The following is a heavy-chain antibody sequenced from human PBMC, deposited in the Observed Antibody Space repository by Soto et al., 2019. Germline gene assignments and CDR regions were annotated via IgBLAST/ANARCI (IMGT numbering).Heavy chain of an antibody. V-gene: IGHV4-34*01. J-gene: IGHJ5*01. CDR2: INHSGST. CDR3: ARLRGDSWFDF. Sequence: SETLSLTCAVYGGSFSGYYWIWIRQPPGKGLEWIGEINHSGSTNYNPSLKSRVTISVDTSKNQFSLQLTSLSPDDTAVYYCARLRGDSWFDFWGQGTRVTVSS. CDR1: GGSFSGYY.